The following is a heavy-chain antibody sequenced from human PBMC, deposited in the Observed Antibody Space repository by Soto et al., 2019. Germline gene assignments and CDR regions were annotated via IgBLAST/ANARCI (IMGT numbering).Heavy chain of an antibody. CDR2: IYYSGST. J-gene: IGHJ4*02. D-gene: IGHD3-3*02. CDR1: GGSISSYY. CDR3: ARAAVLNALFDY. Sequence: SETLSLTCTVSGGSISSYYWSWIRQPPGKGLEWIGYIYYSGSTNYNPSLKSRVTISVDTSKNQFSLKLSSVTAADTAVYYCARAAVLNALFDYWGQGTLVTVSS. V-gene: IGHV4-59*01.